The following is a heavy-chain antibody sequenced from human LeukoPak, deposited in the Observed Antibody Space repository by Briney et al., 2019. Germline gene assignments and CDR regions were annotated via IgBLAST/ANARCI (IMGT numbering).Heavy chain of an antibody. CDR1: GYTFTGYY. Sequence: EASVKVSCKASGYTFTGYYMHWVRQAPGQGLEWMGWINPNSGGTNYAQKFQGRVTMTRDTSISTAYMELSRLRSDDTAVYYCKMAKEGNAFDIWGQGTMVIVSS. D-gene: IGHD5-24*01. J-gene: IGHJ3*02. CDR3: KMAKEGNAFDI. CDR2: INPNSGGT. V-gene: IGHV1-2*02.